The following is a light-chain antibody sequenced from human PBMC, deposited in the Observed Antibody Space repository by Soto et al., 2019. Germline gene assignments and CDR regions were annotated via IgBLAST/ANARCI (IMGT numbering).Light chain of an antibody. J-gene: IGKJ1*01. CDR3: PQYTTWPPFWT. CDR2: GAS. V-gene: IGKV3-15*01. CDR1: QSVSSN. Sequence: EIVMTQSPATLSVSPGERATLSCRASQSVSSNLAWYQQKPGQAPRLLIYGASTRATGIPARFSGSGSGTEFTLTISSLQSEDFAVYYCPQYTTWPPFWTFGQGTKV.